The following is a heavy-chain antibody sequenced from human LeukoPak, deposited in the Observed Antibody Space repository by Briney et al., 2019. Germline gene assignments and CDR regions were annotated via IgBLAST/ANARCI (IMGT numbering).Heavy chain of an antibody. D-gene: IGHD3-10*01. CDR3: ARGLLWEESWWFDP. Sequence: ASVKVSCKASGYTFTGYYMHWVRQAPGQGLEWMGWINPNSGGTNYAQKFQGRVTMTRDTSISTAYMELSRLRSDDTAVYYCARGLLWEESWWFDPWGQGTLVTVSS. CDR1: GYTFTGYY. CDR2: INPNSGGT. J-gene: IGHJ5*02. V-gene: IGHV1-2*02.